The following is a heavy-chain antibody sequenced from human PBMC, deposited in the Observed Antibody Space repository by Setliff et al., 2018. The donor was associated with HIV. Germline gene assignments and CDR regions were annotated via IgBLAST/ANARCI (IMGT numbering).Heavy chain of an antibody. CDR2: IIPILGTA. CDR3: ARDRVPYSSSPSALDP. V-gene: IGHV1-69*08. D-gene: IGHD2-2*01. CDR1: KCTFTTYR. J-gene: IGHJ5*02. Sequence: GASVQVSFKASKCTFTTYRFTWVRQAPGQGLEWMGRIIPILGTANYAQNFQGRLTITADKSTSTTYMELSSLRSEDTAIYYCARDRVPYSSSPSALDPWGQGTQVTVSS.